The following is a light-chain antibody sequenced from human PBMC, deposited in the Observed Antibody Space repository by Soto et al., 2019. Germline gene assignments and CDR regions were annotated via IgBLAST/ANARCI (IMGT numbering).Light chain of an antibody. CDR2: KAS. CDR1: QNIFSW. CDR3: QQYSSDYP. Sequence: DVQMTQPPSTLSASVGARATITSPARQNIFSWLAWYQQKPGKAPKLLTYKASSSESGVPSRFSVSGSGTECPLTISSLQPDDFATDYCQQYSSDYPFGQGTKLEIK. J-gene: IGKJ2*01. V-gene: IGKV1-5*03.